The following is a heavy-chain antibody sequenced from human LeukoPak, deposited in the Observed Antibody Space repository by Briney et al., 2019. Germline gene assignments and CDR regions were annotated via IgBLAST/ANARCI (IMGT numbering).Heavy chain of an antibody. V-gene: IGHV3-23*01. CDR2: IGGSGGST. J-gene: IGHJ4*02. D-gene: IGHD3-22*01. CDR3: AKGALYYYDSSGLAPNYFDY. CDR1: VFTFSSYA. Sequence: PGGSLRLSCAASVFTFSSYAMSWVRQAPGKGLGWVSAIGGSGGSTYYADSVKGRFNISRDNSKNTLYLQMNSLRAEDTAVYYCAKGALYYYDSSGLAPNYFDYWGQGTLVTVSS.